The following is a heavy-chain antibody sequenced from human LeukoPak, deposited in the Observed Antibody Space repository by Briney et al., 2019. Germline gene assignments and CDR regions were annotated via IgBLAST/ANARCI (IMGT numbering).Heavy chain of an antibody. CDR1: GFTFSSYG. Sequence: GTLRLSCAASGFTFSSYGMSWVRQAPGKGLEWIGSIYYSGSTYYNPSLKSRVTISVDTSKNQFSLRLSSVTAADTAVYYCARGGYCGGDCYFYYWGQGTLVTVSS. V-gene: IGHV4-38-2*01. CDR3: ARGGYCGGDCYFYY. D-gene: IGHD2-21*02. CDR2: IYYSGST. J-gene: IGHJ4*02.